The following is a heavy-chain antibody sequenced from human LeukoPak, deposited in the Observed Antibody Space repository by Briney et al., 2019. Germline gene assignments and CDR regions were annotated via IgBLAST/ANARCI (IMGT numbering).Heavy chain of an antibody. Sequence: SGGSLRLSCAASGFTFSSYWMHWVRQAPGKGLVWVSRINSDGSSTRYADSVKGRFTITRDNAKNTLYLQMSSLSPEDTAVYYCANSSYSSGPLDYWGQGTLVTVSS. D-gene: IGHD6-19*01. CDR3: ANSSYSSGPLDY. J-gene: IGHJ4*02. CDR1: GFTFSSYW. CDR2: INSDGSST. V-gene: IGHV3-74*01.